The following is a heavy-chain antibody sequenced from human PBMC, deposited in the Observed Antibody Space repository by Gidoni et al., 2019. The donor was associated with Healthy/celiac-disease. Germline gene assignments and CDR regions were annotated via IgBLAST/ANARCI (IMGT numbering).Heavy chain of an antibody. V-gene: IGHV1-46*03. CDR1: GYTFTSYY. CDR2: INPRGGST. D-gene: IGHD3-10*01. Sequence: QVQLVQSGAEVKKPGASVKVSCKASGYTFTSYYMHWVRQAPGQGLEWMGIINPRGGSTSYAQKFQGRVTMTRYTSTSTVYMELSSLRSEDTAVYYCARGDYGGAPIDVWGQGTTVTVSS. J-gene: IGHJ6*02. CDR3: ARGDYGGAPIDV.